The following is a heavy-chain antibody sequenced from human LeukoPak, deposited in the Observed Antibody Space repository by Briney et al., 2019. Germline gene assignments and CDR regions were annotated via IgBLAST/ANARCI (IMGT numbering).Heavy chain of an antibody. CDR2: ISYDGSTK. J-gene: IGHJ4*02. CDR3: ARDRILGIAEYHFDY. CDR1: GFTFSGYA. V-gene: IGHV3-30-3*01. D-gene: IGHD6-13*01. Sequence: PGGSLRLSCAASGFTFSGYALHWVRQAQGKGLEWVAVISYDGSTKYYADSVKGRVTISKDNSKNTMYLQMNSLRAEDTAVYYCARDRILGIAEYHFDYWGQGTLVTVSS.